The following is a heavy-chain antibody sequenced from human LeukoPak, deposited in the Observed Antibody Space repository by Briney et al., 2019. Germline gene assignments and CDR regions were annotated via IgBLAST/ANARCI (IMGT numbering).Heavy chain of an antibody. J-gene: IGHJ4*02. D-gene: IGHD3-22*01. Sequence: GGSLRLSCAASGFIFNNYAMSWVRQAPGKGLERVSGINWNGGRTGYADSMKGRFIISRDNAKNSLYLQVNSLRAEDTALYYCARNFGGGDSSGPYYWGQGTLVTVSS. CDR3: ARNFGGGDSSGPYY. CDR1: GFIFNNYA. CDR2: INWNGGRT. V-gene: IGHV3-20*04.